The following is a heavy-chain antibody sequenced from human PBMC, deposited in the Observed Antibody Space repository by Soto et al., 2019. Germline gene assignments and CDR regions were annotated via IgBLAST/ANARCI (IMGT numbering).Heavy chain of an antibody. Sequence: QVQLVQSGAEVKKPGSSVTVSCKASGGTFNTYTISWVRQVPGQGLAWMGGIMPLYAKPTYAQPFLGRLTIAAAEQTSTVDVVLSSLRSEDAARYYCASLNTWSSGDGLLDVLGRGTAVSVSS. V-gene: IGHV1-69*01. CDR3: ASLNTWSSGDGLLDV. D-gene: IGHD1-26*01. J-gene: IGHJ6*02. CDR1: GGTFNTYT. CDR2: IMPLYAKP.